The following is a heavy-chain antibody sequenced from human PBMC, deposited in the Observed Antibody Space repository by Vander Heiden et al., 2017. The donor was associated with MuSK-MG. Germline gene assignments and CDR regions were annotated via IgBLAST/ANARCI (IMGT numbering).Heavy chain of an antibody. J-gene: IGHJ4*02. CDR3: ARDRVAGYYYFDY. Sequence: EVQMVESGGGLVQPGGSLRLSCAASGFTVSSNYMSWVRQAPGKGLEWVSVIYSGGSTYYADSVKGRFTISRDNSKNTLYLQMNRLRAEDTAVYYCARDRVAGYYYFDYWGQGTLVTVS. CDR1: GFTVSSNY. V-gene: IGHV3-66*01. CDR2: IYSGGST. D-gene: IGHD6-19*01.